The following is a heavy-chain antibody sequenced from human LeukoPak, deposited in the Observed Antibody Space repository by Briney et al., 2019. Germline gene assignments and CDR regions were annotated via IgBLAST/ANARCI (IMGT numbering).Heavy chain of an antibody. Sequence: ASVKVSCKASGYTFTRYYMHWVRQAPGQGLEWMGIINPRGGSTNYAQKFQGRVTMTRDTSTNTVYMELSSLRSEDTAVYYCARGPSITMVRGGQWYYYMDVWGKGTTVTISS. CDR2: INPRGGST. J-gene: IGHJ6*03. V-gene: IGHV1-46*01. CDR1: GYTFTRYY. D-gene: IGHD3-10*01. CDR3: ARGPSITMVRGGQWYYYMDV.